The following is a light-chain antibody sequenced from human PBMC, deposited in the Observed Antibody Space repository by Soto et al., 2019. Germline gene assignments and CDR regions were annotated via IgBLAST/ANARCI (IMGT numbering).Light chain of an antibody. CDR2: GNS. CDR1: SSNIGAGYD. V-gene: IGLV1-40*01. Sequence: QSVLTQPPSVSGAPGQRVTISCTGSSSNIGAGYDVHWYQQLPGTAPKFLIYGNSNRPSGVPDRFSGSKSGTSASLAITGLQAEDEADYYCQSYDSSLSGYVVFGGGTKVTFL. CDR3: QSYDSSLSGYVV. J-gene: IGLJ2*01.